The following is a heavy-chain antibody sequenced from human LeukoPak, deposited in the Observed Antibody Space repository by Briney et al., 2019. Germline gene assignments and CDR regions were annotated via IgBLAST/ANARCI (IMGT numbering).Heavy chain of an antibody. D-gene: IGHD3-16*01. V-gene: IGHV3-48*04. J-gene: IGHJ5*02. CDR1: GFTFSSYS. Sequence: GGSLRLSCAASGFTFSSYSMNWVRQAPGKGLEWVSYISSSSSTIYYADSVKGRFTISRDNAKNSLYLQMNSLRAEDTAVYYCARDRGLQREGWFDPWGQGTLVTVSS. CDR3: ARDRGLQREGWFDP. CDR2: ISSSSSTI.